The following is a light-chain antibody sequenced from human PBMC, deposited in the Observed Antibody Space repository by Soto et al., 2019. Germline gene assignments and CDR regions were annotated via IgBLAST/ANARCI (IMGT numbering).Light chain of an antibody. CDR2: DDR. Sequence: SSELTQPPSVSVAPGQTARVTSGGNKLGGKSVHWYQQKAGQAPVLVVYDDRDRPSGIPDRFSGSNSGNTATLTINRVDAGDEADYYCQVWDSRSDHYVFGTGTKLTVL. V-gene: IGLV3-21*02. CDR3: QVWDSRSDHYV. J-gene: IGLJ1*01. CDR1: KLGGKS.